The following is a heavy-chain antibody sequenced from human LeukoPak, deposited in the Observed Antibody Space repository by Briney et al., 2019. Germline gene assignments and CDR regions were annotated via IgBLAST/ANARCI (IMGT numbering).Heavy chain of an antibody. D-gene: IGHD5-24*01. J-gene: IGHJ5*02. Sequence: GESLKISGKGSGYSFTTYWMAWVRQMPGKGLEWMGIIYPGDSDTRYSPSFQGQVTISADKSISTAYLQWSSLKASDTAMYYCARRATIVDYFDPWGQGTLVTVSS. CDR1: GYSFTTYW. CDR2: IYPGDSDT. CDR3: ARRATIVDYFDP. V-gene: IGHV5-51*01.